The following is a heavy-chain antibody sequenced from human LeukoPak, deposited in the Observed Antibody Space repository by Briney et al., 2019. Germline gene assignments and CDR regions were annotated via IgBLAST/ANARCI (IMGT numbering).Heavy chain of an antibody. D-gene: IGHD6-13*01. V-gene: IGHV4-39*07. Sequence: SETLSLTCTVSGGSISSSSYYWGWIRQPPGKGLEWIGSIYYSGSTYYNPSLKSRVTISVDTSKNQFSLKLSSVTAADTAVYYCAREPTAAAGLFDYWGQGTLVTVSS. CDR2: IYYSGST. CDR3: AREPTAAAGLFDY. J-gene: IGHJ4*02. CDR1: GGSISSSSYY.